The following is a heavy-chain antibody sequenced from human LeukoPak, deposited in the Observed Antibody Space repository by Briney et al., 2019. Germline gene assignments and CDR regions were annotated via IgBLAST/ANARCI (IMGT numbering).Heavy chain of an antibody. V-gene: IGHV1-18*01. CDR2: VSTYNGDT. J-gene: IGHJ4*02. Sequence: ASVKVSCKSSGYXFTIYGIIWVRQAPGQGLEWMGWVSTYNGDTNYAQKFQGRVTMTTDTSTSTASMELRTLRSDDTAVYYCAREGNGDLSYWGQGTLVTVSS. D-gene: IGHD4-17*01. CDR3: AREGNGDLSY. CDR1: GYXFTIYG.